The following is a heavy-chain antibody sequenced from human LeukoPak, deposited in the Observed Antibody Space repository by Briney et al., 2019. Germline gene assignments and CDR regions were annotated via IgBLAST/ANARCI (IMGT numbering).Heavy chain of an antibody. D-gene: IGHD2-15*01. J-gene: IGHJ4*02. CDR3: ARFGYVAAVDL. Sequence: GGSLRLSCAASGFSFSAYWMTWVRQAPGTGLEGVANINPAGTETYYVDPVKGRFTISRDNAKNLLYLQMNSLRAEDTAVYYCARFGYVAAVDLWGQGTLVTVSS. CDR1: GFSFSAYW. CDR2: INPAGTET. V-gene: IGHV3-7*01.